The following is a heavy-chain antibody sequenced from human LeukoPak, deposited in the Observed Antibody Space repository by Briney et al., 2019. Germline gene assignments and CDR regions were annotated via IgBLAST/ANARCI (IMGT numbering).Heavy chain of an antibody. CDR3: AREGQGAWYWFDL. J-gene: IGHJ5*02. Sequence: GGPLRLPCTASGFPFSSYSMNWLPEAPGKGLEWVSSIDNSSSYIYYADTMKGRFSISRDNAKNTLYLQMSSLRAEDTAVYYCAREGQGAWYWFDLWGQGTLVTISS. V-gene: IGHV3-21*01. D-gene: IGHD6-19*01. CDR1: GFPFSSYS. CDR2: IDNSSSYI.